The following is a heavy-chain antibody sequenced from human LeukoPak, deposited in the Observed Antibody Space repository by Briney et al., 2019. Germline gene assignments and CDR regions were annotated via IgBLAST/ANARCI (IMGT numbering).Heavy chain of an antibody. D-gene: IGHD5-12*01. J-gene: IGHJ4*02. CDR2: ITSSGDDT. CDR3: ASDIVATSGDF. V-gene: IGHV3-11*01. Sequence: PGGSLRLSCAASEFTFSDYYMSWIRQAPGKGLEWVAYITSSGDDTYYADSVKGRFTISRDNAKNALFLRMSSLRVEDTATYYCASDIVATSGDFWGQGTLVSVSS. CDR1: EFTFSDYY.